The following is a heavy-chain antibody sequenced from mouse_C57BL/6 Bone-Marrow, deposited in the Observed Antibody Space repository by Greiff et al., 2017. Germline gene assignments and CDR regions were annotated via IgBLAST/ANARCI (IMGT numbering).Heavy chain of an antibody. V-gene: IGHV14-3*01. Sequence: EVQLQQSVAELVRPGASVKLSCTASGFNIKNTYMHWVKQRPEQGLEWIGRIDPANGNTKYAPTFQGKATIPADTSSNTAYLQLSSLTSEDTAIYYCARVGDYYGSRENAMDYWGQGTSVTVSS. CDR3: ARVGDYYGSRENAMDY. J-gene: IGHJ4*01. D-gene: IGHD1-1*01. CDR2: IDPANGNT. CDR1: GFNIKNTY.